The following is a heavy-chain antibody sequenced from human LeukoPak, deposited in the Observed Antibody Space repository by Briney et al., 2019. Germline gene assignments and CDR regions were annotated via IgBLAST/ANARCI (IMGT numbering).Heavy chain of an antibody. CDR2: ISYDGSNK. CDR1: GFTFSSYG. J-gene: IGHJ4*02. CDR3: AKDRYSSSWYVLWD. Sequence: GGSLRLSCAASGFTFSSYGMHWVRQAPGKGLEWVAVISYDGSNKYYADSVKGRFTISRDNSKNTLYLQMNSLRAEDTAVYYCAKDRYSSSWYVLWDWGQGTLVTVSS. D-gene: IGHD6-13*01. V-gene: IGHV3-30*18.